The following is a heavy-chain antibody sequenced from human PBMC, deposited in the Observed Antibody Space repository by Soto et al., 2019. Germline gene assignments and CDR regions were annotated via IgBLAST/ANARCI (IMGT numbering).Heavy chain of an antibody. J-gene: IGHJ4*02. V-gene: IGHV3-23*01. CDR2: ISGSGGST. CDR1: GFTFSSYA. Sequence: EVQLLESGGGLVQPGGSLRLSCAASGFTFSSYAMSWVRQAPGKGLEWVSIISGSGGSTFYADSVKGRFTISRDNSKNTLYLQMNSLTAEDTPVYYCAKHFVNGEVDYWGQGTLVTVSS. D-gene: IGHD3-10*01. CDR3: AKHFVNGEVDY.